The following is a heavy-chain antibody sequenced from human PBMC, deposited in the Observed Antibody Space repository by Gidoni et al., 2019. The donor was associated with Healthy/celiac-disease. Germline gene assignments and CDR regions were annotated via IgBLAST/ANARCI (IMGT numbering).Heavy chain of an antibody. Sequence: EVQLVESGGGLVQPGGSLKLSCAASGFTFSGSAMPWVRQASGKGLEWVGRIRSKANSYATAYAASVKGRFTISRDDSKNTAYLQMNSLKTEDTAVYYCTRLPFQQQLNNWFDPWGQGTLVTVSS. CDR3: TRLPFQQQLNNWFDP. V-gene: IGHV3-73*01. D-gene: IGHD6-13*01. CDR1: GFTFSGSA. CDR2: IRSKANSYAT. J-gene: IGHJ5*02.